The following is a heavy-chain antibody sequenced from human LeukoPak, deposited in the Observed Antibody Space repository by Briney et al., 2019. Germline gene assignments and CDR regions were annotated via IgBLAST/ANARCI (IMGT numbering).Heavy chain of an antibody. CDR1: GYTFTSYD. CDR3: ARGRRSGSSFGV. D-gene: IGHD6-6*01. CDR2: MNPNSGNT. V-gene: IGHV1-8*03. J-gene: IGHJ4*02. Sequence: ASVKVSCKASGYTFTSYDINWVRQATGQGLEWMGWMNPNSGNTGYAQKFQGRVTIIRNTSISTAYMELSSLRSEDTAVYYCARGRRSGSSFGVWGQGTLVTVSS.